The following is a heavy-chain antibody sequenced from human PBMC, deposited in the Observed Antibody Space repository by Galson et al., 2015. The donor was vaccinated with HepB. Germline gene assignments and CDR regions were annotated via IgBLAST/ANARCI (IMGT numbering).Heavy chain of an antibody. D-gene: IGHD3-9*01. V-gene: IGHV3-30*04. J-gene: IGHJ6*02. CDR3: ARGDDVLTGYDSYHYAMDV. Sequence: SLRLSCAASGFTFSNYAMHWVRQAPGKGLEWVAVMSYDGSKKLYAGSVRGRFTISRDNSKNMMSLQMNSLSPEDTSVYYGARGDDVLTGYDSYHYAMDVWGQGTTVTVSS. CDR2: MSYDGSKK. CDR1: GFTFSNYA.